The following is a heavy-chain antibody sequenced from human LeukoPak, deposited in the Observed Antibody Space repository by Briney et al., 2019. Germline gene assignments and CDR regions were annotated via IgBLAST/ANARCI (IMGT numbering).Heavy chain of an antibody. Sequence: PGGSLRLSCAASGFTFSSYAMHWVRQAPGKGLGWVAVISYDGSNKYYADSVKGRFTISRDNSKNTLYLQMNSLRAEDTAVYYCARDCSSTSCRGRRHSWYDYYYYGMDVWGQGTTVTVSS. CDR3: ARDCSSTSCRGRRHSWYDYYYYGMDV. CDR2: ISYDGSNK. CDR1: GFTFSSYA. D-gene: IGHD2-2*01. V-gene: IGHV3-30-3*01. J-gene: IGHJ6*02.